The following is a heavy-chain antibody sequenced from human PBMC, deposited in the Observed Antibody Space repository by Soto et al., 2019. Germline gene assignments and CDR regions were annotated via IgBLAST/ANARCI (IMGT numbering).Heavy chain of an antibody. CDR2: INHSGST. V-gene: IGHV4-34*01. CDR1: GGSFSGYY. CDR3: AGYSSGWYNWFDP. J-gene: IGHJ5*02. D-gene: IGHD6-19*01. Sequence: SETLSLTCAVYGGSFSGYYWSWIRQPPGKGLEWIGEINHSGSTNYNPSLKSRVTISVDTSKNQFSLKLSSVTAADTAVYYCAGYSSGWYNWFDPWGQGTLVTSPQ.